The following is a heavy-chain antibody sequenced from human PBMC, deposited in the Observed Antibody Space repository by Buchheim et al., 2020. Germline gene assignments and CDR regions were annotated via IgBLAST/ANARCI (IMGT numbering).Heavy chain of an antibody. D-gene: IGHD4-17*01. CDR1: GYTFTGYY. V-gene: IGHV1-2*02. Sequence: QVQLVQSGAEVKKPGASVKVSCKASGYTFTGYYMHWVRQAPGQGLEWMGWINPNSGGTNYAQKFQGRVTMTRDTSISPANMDLSRLRSDDTAVYYCARAMALGLEHKDYGDYGVLYYYYCGMDVWGQGTT. CDR3: ARAMALGLEHKDYGDYGVLYYYYCGMDV. J-gene: IGHJ6*02. CDR2: INPNSGGT.